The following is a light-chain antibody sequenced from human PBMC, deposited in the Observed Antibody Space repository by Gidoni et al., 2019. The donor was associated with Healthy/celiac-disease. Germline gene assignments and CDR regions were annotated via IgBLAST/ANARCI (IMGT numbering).Light chain of an antibody. CDR1: SSDVGGFNY. Sequence: QSALTQPASVSESPGQSITISCTGTSSDVGGFNYVSWYQQHPGKAPKLMIYDVSNRPSGVSNRFSGSKSGNTASLTISGLQAEDEADYYCSSYTSSSLGVFGGGTKLTVL. CDR3: SSYTSSSLGV. J-gene: IGLJ2*01. V-gene: IGLV2-14*03. CDR2: DVS.